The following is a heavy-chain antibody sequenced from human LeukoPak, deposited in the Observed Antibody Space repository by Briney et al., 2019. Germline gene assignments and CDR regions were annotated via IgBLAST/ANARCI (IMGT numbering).Heavy chain of an antibody. Sequence: SETLSLTCTVSGGSVSSGSYYWSWIRQPPGRGLEWIAYIHYSGSAAYNPSLKSRVPISRDMSTNQFSLKMTSVTAADTAVYFCARDMGAPDYGSYSIDYWGQGTLVTVSS. CDR1: GGSVSSGSYY. CDR3: ARDMGAPDYGSYSIDY. D-gene: IGHD4-23*01. J-gene: IGHJ4*02. V-gene: IGHV4-61*01. CDR2: IHYSGSA.